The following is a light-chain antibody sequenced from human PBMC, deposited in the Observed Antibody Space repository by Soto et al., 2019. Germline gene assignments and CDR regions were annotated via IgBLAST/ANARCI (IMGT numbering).Light chain of an antibody. CDR1: QSVSNK. Sequence: EIVMTQSPATLSVSPGGRATLSCRASQSVSNKLVWYQQKPGQAPRLLIYAASTRATGIPSRFRGSGSETEFTLTISSLQSEDLAVYYCQQYANWPKTFGQGTKVDIK. CDR2: AAS. V-gene: IGKV3-15*01. CDR3: QQYANWPKT. J-gene: IGKJ1*01.